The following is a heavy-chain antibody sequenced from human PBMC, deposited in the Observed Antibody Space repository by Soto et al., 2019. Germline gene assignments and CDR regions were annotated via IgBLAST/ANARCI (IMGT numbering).Heavy chain of an antibody. V-gene: IGHV5-51*01. Sequence: GESLKISCKGSGYNFANYWIGWVRQTPGKGLEWMGMIFPGDSDTKNSPSLQGQITMSVDRSNSSAYLQWRSLKASDTAMYYCAAGYSTGLDAFDIWGQGTMVTVSS. CDR3: AAGYSTGLDAFDI. D-gene: IGHD6-19*01. CDR1: GYNFANYW. J-gene: IGHJ3*02. CDR2: IFPGDSDT.